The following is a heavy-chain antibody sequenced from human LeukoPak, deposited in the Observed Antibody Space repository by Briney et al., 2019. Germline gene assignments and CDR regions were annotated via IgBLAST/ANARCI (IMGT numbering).Heavy chain of an antibody. V-gene: IGHV1-2*02. D-gene: IGHD6-13*01. J-gene: IGHJ3*02. CDR2: INPNSGGT. CDR3: ASLLLGSRWRVGAFDI. CDR1: GYTFTGYY. Sequence: GASVKVSCKAAGYTFTGYYMHWVRQAPGQVLEWMGWINPNSGGTNYAQKFQGRVTMTRDTSISTASMEMSRLRSHDTAVYYCASLLLGSRWRVGAFDIWGQGTTVTVSS.